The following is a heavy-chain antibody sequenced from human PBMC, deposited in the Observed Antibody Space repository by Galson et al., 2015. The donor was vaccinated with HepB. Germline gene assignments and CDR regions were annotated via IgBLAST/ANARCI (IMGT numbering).Heavy chain of an antibody. CDR3: ARTRASIAARRGGYYYYYMDV. V-gene: IGHV1-8*01. Sequence: SVKVSCKASGYTFTSYDINWVRQATGQGLEWMGWMNPNSGNTGYAQKFQGRVTMTRNTSISTAYMELSSLRSEDTAVYYCARTRASIAARRGGYYYYYMDVWGKGTTVTVSS. CDR1: GYTFTSYD. CDR2: MNPNSGNT. D-gene: IGHD6-6*01. J-gene: IGHJ6*03.